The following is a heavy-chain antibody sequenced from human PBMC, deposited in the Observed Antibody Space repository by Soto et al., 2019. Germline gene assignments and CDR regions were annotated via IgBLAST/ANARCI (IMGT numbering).Heavy chain of an antibody. V-gene: IGHV3-30-3*01. CDR2: ISYDGSNK. D-gene: IGHD3-22*01. Sequence: QVQLVESGGGVVQPGRSLRLSCAASGFTFSSYAMHWVRQAPGKGLGWVAVISYDGSNKYYADSVKGRFTISRDNSKNTLYLQMNSLRAEDTAVYYCARWLSGRKTFDYWGQGTLVTVSS. J-gene: IGHJ4*02. CDR1: GFTFSSYA. CDR3: ARWLSGRKTFDY.